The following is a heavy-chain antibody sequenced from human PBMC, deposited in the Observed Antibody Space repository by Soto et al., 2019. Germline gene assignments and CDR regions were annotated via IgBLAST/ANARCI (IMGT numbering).Heavy chain of an antibody. Sequence: PGGSLRLSCAASGFSFSNYWMAWVRQAPGKGLEWVANINRDGGERYHADSVRGRFTIFRDNSENSLYLQMNRLRAEDTAAYYCAREATFCLDCWGRGTLVTVSS. D-gene: IGHD3-16*01. CDR2: INRDGGER. J-gene: IGHJ4*02. V-gene: IGHV3-7*03. CDR3: AREATFCLDC. CDR1: GFSFSNYW.